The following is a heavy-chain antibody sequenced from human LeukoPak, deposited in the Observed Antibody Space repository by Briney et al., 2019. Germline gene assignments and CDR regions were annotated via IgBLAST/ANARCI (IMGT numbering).Heavy chain of an antibody. J-gene: IGHJ4*02. Sequence: GGSLRLSCAASGFTFSSYWMYWVRQAPGKGLEWVANIKEDGSEKHYVDPVQGRFTISRDNAKNSLYLHMNSLRAEDTAVYYCARGGDGYTFALDSWGQGTLVTVSS. D-gene: IGHD5-24*01. CDR1: GFTFSSYW. CDR2: IKEDGSEK. V-gene: IGHV3-7*01. CDR3: ARGGDGYTFALDS.